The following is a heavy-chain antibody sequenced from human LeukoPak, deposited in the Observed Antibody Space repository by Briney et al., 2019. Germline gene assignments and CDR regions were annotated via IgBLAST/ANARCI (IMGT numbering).Heavy chain of an antibody. CDR1: GFTFSSYD. CDR2: ISSSGSTT. CDR3: ARAGASSRWYDQAASNWFDP. Sequence: GGSLRLSCAASGFTFSSYDMNWVRQAPGKGLEWVSYISSSGSTTYYADSVNGRFTISRDKAKNSLYLPMNSLRAEDTAVYYCARAGASSRWYDQAASNWFDPWGQGTLVTVSS. V-gene: IGHV3-48*03. D-gene: IGHD6-13*01. J-gene: IGHJ5*02.